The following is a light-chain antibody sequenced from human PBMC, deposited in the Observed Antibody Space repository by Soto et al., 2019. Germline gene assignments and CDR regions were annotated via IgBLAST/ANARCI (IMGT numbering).Light chain of an antibody. CDR2: EVR. CDR3: GSYASARLI. Sequence: QSALTQPASVSGSPGQSITISCTGTTSDIGAYDYVSWYQQYPAKVPTLIIYEVRFRPSGVSNRFSGSKSGNTASLTISGLQTEDEADYYCGSYASARLIFGGGTKLTVL. V-gene: IGLV2-14*01. CDR1: TSDIGAYDY. J-gene: IGLJ2*01.